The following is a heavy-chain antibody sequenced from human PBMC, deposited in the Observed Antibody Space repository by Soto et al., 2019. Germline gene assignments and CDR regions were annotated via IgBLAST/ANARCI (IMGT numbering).Heavy chain of an antibody. CDR1: GFTFSSYW. CDR3: AKLGFYGDYVWSSGYYSYGMDV. V-gene: IGHV3-74*01. J-gene: IGHJ6*02. Sequence: PGGSLRLSCAASGFTFSSYWMHWVRQAPGKGLVWVSRINSDGSSTSYADSVKGRFTISRDNAKNTLYLQMNSLRAEDTAVYYCAKLGFYGDYVWSSGYYSYGMDVWGQGTTVTVSS. CDR2: INSDGSST. D-gene: IGHD3-22*01.